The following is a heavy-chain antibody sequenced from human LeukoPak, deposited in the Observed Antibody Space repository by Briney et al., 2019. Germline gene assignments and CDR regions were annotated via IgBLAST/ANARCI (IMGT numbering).Heavy chain of an antibody. CDR1: GFTFSSYA. CDR3: VKESFYDGGGYFIEYFQH. V-gene: IGHV3-23*01. CDR2: ICGSGGST. J-gene: IGHJ1*01. D-gene: IGHD3-22*01. Sequence: GGSLRLSCAASGFTFSSYAMSWVRQAPGKGLEWVSAICGSGGSTYYADSVKGRFTISRDNSKNTLYLQMNSLRAEDTAVYYCVKESFYDGGGYFIEYFQHWGQGTLVTVSS.